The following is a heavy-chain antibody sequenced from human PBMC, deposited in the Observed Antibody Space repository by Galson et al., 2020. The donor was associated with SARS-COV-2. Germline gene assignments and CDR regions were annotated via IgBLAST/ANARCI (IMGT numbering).Heavy chain of an antibody. CDR3: AKVGMWGGYYPGDY. Sequence: TGGSLRLSCAASGFTFSSHGMTWVRQAPGKGLEWVSSMNPSGGTTYYADSVKGRFTISRDNSWNTLYLQMNTLRAEDTAVYHCAKVGMWGGYYPGDYWGQGTLVTVSS. V-gene: IGHV3-23*01. J-gene: IGHJ4*02. CDR2: MNPSGGTT. CDR1: GFTFSSHG. D-gene: IGHD3-3*01.